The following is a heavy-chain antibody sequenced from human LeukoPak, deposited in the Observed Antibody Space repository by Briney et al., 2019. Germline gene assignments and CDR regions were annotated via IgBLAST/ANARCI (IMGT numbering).Heavy chain of an antibody. J-gene: IGHJ6*02. V-gene: IGHV3-30*18. Sequence: GALRLSCAASGFTFSSYGMHWVRQAPGKGLEWVAVISYDGSNKYYADSVKGRFTISRDNSKNTLYLQMNSLRAEDTAVYYCAKDLYSGYSYYGMDVWGQGTTVTVPS. CDR2: ISYDGSNK. D-gene: IGHD1-26*01. CDR1: GFTFSSYG. CDR3: AKDLYSGYSYYGMDV.